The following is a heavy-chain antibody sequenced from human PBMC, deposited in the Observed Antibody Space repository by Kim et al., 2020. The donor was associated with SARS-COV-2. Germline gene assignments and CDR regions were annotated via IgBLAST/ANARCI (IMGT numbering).Heavy chain of an antibody. D-gene: IGHD6-19*01. CDR3: AKSSGWYNFDGMDV. Sequence: SVKVSCKASGGTFSSYAISWVRQAPGQGLEWMGGIIPIFGTANYAQKFQGRVTITADESTSTAYMELSSLRSEDTAVYYCAKSSGWYNFDGMDVWGQGTTVTVSS. J-gene: IGHJ6*02. CDR1: GGTFSSYA. CDR2: IIPIFGTA. V-gene: IGHV1-69*13.